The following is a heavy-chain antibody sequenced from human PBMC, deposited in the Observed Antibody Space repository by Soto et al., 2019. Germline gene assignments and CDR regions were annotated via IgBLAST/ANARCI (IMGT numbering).Heavy chain of an antibody. Sequence: GGSLRLSCAASGFTFSSYAMSWVRQAPGKGLEWVSAISGSGGSTYYADSVKGRFTISRDNSKNTLYLQMNSRRAEDTAVYYCAKDLCGGDCYSNWFDPWGQGTLVTVSS. V-gene: IGHV3-23*01. CDR1: GFTFSSYA. CDR3: AKDLCGGDCYSNWFDP. J-gene: IGHJ5*02. D-gene: IGHD2-21*02. CDR2: ISGSGGST.